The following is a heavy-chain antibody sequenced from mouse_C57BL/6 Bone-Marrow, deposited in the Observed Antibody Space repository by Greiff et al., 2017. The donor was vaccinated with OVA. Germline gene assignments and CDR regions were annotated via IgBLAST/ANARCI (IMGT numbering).Heavy chain of an antibody. V-gene: IGHV1-47*01. Sequence: VKLQESGAELVKPGASVKMSCKASGYTFTTYPIEWMKQNHGKSLEWIGNFHPYNDDTKYNEKFKGKATLTVEKSSSTVYLELSRLTSDDSAVYYCATMVTTTAPGYWYFDVWGTGTTVTVSS. CDR2: FHPYNDDT. CDR1: GYTFTTYP. CDR3: ATMVTTTAPGYWYFDV. D-gene: IGHD2-2*01. J-gene: IGHJ1*03.